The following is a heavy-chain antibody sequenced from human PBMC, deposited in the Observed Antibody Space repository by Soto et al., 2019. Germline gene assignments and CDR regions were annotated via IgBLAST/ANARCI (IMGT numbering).Heavy chain of an antibody. CDR2: ISGSGGST. Sequence: LRLSCTASGITFSNYAMSWVRQAPGKGLEWVSGISGSGGSTNYADSVRGRFTISRDNSKSTLYLQMDSLRAEDTAIYYCAKVVYSSSSQYDYWGQGTLVTVSS. D-gene: IGHD6-6*01. CDR1: GITFSNYA. J-gene: IGHJ4*02. V-gene: IGHV3-23*01. CDR3: AKVVYSSSSQYDY.